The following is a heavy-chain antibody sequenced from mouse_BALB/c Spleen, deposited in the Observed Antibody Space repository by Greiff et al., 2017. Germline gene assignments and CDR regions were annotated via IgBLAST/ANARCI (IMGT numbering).Heavy chain of an antibody. CDR2: ISSGGSYT. J-gene: IGHJ2*01. CDR1: GFTFSSYG. Sequence: EVQGVESGGDLVKPGGSLKLSCAASGFTFSSYGMSWVRQTPDKRLEWVATISSGGSYTYYPDSVKGRFTISRDNAKNTLYLQMSSLKSEDTAMYYCARHQVEGFDYWGQGTTLTVSS. V-gene: IGHV5-6*01. CDR3: ARHQVEGFDY. D-gene: IGHD1-1*02.